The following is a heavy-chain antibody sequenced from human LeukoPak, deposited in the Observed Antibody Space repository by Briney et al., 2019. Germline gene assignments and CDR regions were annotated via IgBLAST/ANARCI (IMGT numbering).Heavy chain of an antibody. V-gene: IGHV3-30*04. CDR1: GFTFSSYA. CDR3: ARDLNDYGDYSSL. CDR2: ISYDGSNK. D-gene: IGHD4-17*01. J-gene: IGHJ4*02. Sequence: GGSLRLSCAASGFTFSSYAMHWVRQAPGKGLEWVAVISYDGSNKYYAGSVKGRFTISRDNSKNTPYLQMNSLRAEDTAVYYCARDLNDYGDYSSLWGQGTLVTVSS.